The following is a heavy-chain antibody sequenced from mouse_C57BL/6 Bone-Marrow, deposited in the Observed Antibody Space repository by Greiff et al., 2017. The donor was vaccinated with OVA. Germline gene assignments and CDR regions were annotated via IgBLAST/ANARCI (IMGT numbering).Heavy chain of an antibody. V-gene: IGHV5-17*01. CDR2: ISSGSSTI. D-gene: IGHD1-1*01. CDR1: GFTFSDYG. J-gene: IGHJ1*03. Sequence: EVKVVESGGGLVKPGGSLKLSCAASGFTFSDYGMHWVRQAPEKGLEWVAYISSGSSTIYYADTVKGRFTISRDNAKNTLFLQMTSLRSEDTAMYYCARKALREYFDVWGTGTTVTVSS. CDR3: ARKALREYFDV.